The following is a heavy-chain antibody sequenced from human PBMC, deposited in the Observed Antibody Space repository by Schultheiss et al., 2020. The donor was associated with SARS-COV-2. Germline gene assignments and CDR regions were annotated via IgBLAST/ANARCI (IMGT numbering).Heavy chain of an antibody. CDR2: ISSNGGST. D-gene: IGHD2-2*01. CDR3: ARGDLKRYCSSTSCYPDHYFDY. V-gene: IGHV3-64D*08. J-gene: IGHJ4*02. Sequence: GGSLRLSCSASGFTFSSYAMHWVRQAPGKGLEYVSAISSNGGSTYYADSVKGRFTISRDNSKNTLYLQMSSLRAEDTAVYYCARGDLKRYCSSTSCYPDHYFDYWGQGTLVTVSS. CDR1: GFTFSSYA.